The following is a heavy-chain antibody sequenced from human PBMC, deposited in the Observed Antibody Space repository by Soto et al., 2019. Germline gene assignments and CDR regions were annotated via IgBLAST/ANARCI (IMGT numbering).Heavy chain of an antibody. D-gene: IGHD6-6*01. CDR2: IVYDGSEK. CDR1: GFTFTRYG. CDR3: AKDSPPVLYSTSSDRYDFYSGIVV. J-gene: IGHJ6*02. Sequence: QVQLVESGGGVVQPGRSLRLSCAASGFTFTRYGMHWVRQAPGKGLEWVAVIVYDGSEKHYGDSVKGRFTISRDNSKNTRYLQMNSLSADDTAVYYCAKDSPPVLYSTSSDRYDFYSGIVVWCQGTTVSVSS. V-gene: IGHV3-30*18.